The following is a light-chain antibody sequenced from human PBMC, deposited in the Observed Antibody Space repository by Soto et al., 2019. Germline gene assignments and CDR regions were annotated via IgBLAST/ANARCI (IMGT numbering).Light chain of an antibody. V-gene: IGKV1-39*01. CDR1: QRISSY. J-gene: IGKJ1*01. CDR2: AAS. CDR3: QQYFNTPWT. Sequence: IQMTQSPSSLSASVGDRVTINCRASQRISSYLNWYQQKPGKAPKLLIYAASSLHTGVPSRFSGSGSGTDFTLNIGSLQPEDFETYYCQQYFNTPWTFGQGTKVDIK.